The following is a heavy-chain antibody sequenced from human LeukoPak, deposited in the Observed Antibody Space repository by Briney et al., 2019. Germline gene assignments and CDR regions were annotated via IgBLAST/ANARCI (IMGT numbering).Heavy chain of an antibody. V-gene: IGHV3-21*01. J-gene: IGHJ4*02. D-gene: IGHD4-23*01. CDR1: VFTFSNYS. Sequence: GGSLRLSCAASVFTFSNYSMNWLRQAPGKGLEWVSSISSSSTYIYYADSVKGRFTISRDNAKNSLYLQMNSLRAEDTAVYYCARDGYGGNRAYFDYWGQETLVTVSS. CDR2: ISSSSTYI. CDR3: ARDGYGGNRAYFDY.